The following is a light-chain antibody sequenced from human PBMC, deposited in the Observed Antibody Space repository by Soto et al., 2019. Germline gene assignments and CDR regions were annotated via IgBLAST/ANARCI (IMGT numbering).Light chain of an antibody. CDR2: AAS. J-gene: IGKJ1*01. CDR1: QSIGGY. Sequence: DIQMTQSPSSLSASVGDRVTITCRASQSIGGYLNWHQQKPGKAPKLLIYAASNLHNGVPSRFSGSGSGTDFTLTISSLQPDDFATYYCQQFNSYSYSRMFGQGTKVDIK. CDR3: QQFNSYSYSRM. V-gene: IGKV1-39*01.